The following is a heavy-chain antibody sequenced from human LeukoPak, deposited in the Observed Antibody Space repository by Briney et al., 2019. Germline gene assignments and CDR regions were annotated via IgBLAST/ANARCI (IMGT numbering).Heavy chain of an antibody. CDR2: IKQDGSEK. Sequence: GGSLRLSCAASGFTVSSNFLSWVRQAPGKGLEWVANIKQDGSEKYYVDSVKGRFTISRDNAKNSLYLQMNSLRAEDTAVYYCARDIVVRLGDYYGMDVWGKGTTVTVSS. V-gene: IGHV3-7*03. CDR1: GFTVSSNF. J-gene: IGHJ6*04. CDR3: ARDIVVRLGDYYGMDV. D-gene: IGHD2-2*01.